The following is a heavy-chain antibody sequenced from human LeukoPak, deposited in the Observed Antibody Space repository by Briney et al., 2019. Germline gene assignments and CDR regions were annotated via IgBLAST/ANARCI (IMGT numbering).Heavy chain of an antibody. CDR2: INHSGST. CDR3: ARATVVTTYYFDY. J-gene: IGHJ4*02. Sequence: SETLSLTCAVYGGSFSGYYWSWIRQPPGKGLEWIGEINHSGSTNYNPPLKSRVTISVDTSKNQFSLKLSSVTAADTAVYYCARATVVTTYYFDYWGQGTLVTVSS. D-gene: IGHD4-23*01. CDR1: GGSFSGYY. V-gene: IGHV4-34*01.